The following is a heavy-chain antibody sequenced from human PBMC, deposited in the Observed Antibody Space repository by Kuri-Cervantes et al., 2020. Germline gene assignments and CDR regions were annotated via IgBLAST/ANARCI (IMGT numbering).Heavy chain of an antibody. CDR2: IYYSGST. D-gene: IGHD6-19*01. Sequence: SETLSLTCTVSGGSISSYYWSWIRQPPGKGLEWIGYIYYSGSTNYNPSLKSRVTISVDTSKNQFSLKLSSVTAADTAVYYCARTLTRNIAVGGFQYWGQGTLVTVSS. CDR3: ARTLTRNIAVGGFQY. J-gene: IGHJ1*01. CDR1: GGSISSYY. V-gene: IGHV4-59*01.